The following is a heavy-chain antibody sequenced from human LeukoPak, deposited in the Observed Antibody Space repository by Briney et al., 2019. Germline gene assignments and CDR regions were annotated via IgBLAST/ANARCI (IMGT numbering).Heavy chain of an antibody. Sequence: SETLSLTCTVSGGSLRNCYWSWIRQPPGKGLEFIGYIYYSGSTNYNPSLKSRVTISVDTSKNQFSLKLSSVTAADTAVYYCAREATSGTNLNWFDPWGQGTLVTVSS. CDR1: GGSLRNCY. CDR2: IYYSGST. V-gene: IGHV4-59*01. CDR3: AREATSGTNLNWFDP. J-gene: IGHJ5*02. D-gene: IGHD1-1*01.